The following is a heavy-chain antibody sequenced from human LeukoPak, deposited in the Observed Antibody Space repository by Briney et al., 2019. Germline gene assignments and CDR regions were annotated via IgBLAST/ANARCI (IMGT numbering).Heavy chain of an antibody. V-gene: IGHV1-8*01. D-gene: IGHD3-22*01. Sequence: GSVKVSCKASGYTFTSYDINWVRQATGQGLEWMGLMNPNSGNTCYAQKFQGRVTMTRNTSISTAYMELSSLRSEATAVYYCARASYESSGYYPDYWGQGTLVTVSS. J-gene: IGHJ4*02. CDR1: GYTFTSYD. CDR3: ARASYESSGYYPDY. CDR2: MNPNSGNT.